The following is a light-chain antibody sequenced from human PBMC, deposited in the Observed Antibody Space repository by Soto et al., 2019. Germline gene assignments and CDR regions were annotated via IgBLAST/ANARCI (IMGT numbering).Light chain of an antibody. V-gene: IGLV2-14*01. J-gene: IGLJ1*01. Sequence: QSALTQPASVSGSPGQSITISCTGSSSDVGDYDYVSWYQHHPGKAPKFMIYEVTNRPSGVSHRFSGSKSGNTASLTISGLQAEDEADYYCSSYTTTSTYVFGTGTKLTVL. CDR3: SSYTTTSTYV. CDR2: EVT. CDR1: SSDVGDYDY.